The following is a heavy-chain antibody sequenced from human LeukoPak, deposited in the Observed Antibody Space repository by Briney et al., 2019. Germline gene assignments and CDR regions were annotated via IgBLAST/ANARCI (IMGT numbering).Heavy chain of an antibody. Sequence: ASVKVSCKASGYTFTSYDINWVRQTTGQGLEWMGWMNPNSDNTAYAQKFQGRVTITRNTSISTAYMELSSLRSEDTAVYYCARPHRVGRGADAFDIWGQGTMVTVSS. CDR2: MNPNSDNT. D-gene: IGHD1-26*01. J-gene: IGHJ3*02. CDR1: GYTFTSYD. V-gene: IGHV1-8*03. CDR3: ARPHRVGRGADAFDI.